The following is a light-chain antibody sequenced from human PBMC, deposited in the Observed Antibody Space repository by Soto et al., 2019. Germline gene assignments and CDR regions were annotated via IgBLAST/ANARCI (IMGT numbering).Light chain of an antibody. CDR2: DVS. Sequence: QSVLTQPRSVSGSPGQSVTISCTGTSSDVGGYNYVSWYQHHPGKAPKLMIYDVSKRPSGVPDRFSGSKSGNTASLTISGLQAEDEADYHCCSYAGSYTRVFGGGTKLTVL. CDR3: CSYAGSYTRV. V-gene: IGLV2-11*01. CDR1: SSDVGGYNY. J-gene: IGLJ3*02.